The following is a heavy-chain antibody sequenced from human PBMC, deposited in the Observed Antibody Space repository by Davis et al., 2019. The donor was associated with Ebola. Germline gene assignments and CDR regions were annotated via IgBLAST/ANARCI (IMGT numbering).Heavy chain of an antibody. CDR3: ARDAYYDFWSGGGAHNWYIDL. V-gene: IGHV4-34*10. Sequence: PGGSLRLSCAVYGESLTGYYWSWIRQTPEKGLEWLGEINHSGATNHNPSLKSRVTISVDTSKNQFYLKLSSVTAADTAVYYCARDAYYDFWSGGGAHNWYIDLWGRGTLVTVSS. D-gene: IGHD3-3*01. J-gene: IGHJ2*01. CDR1: GESLTGYY. CDR2: INHSGAT.